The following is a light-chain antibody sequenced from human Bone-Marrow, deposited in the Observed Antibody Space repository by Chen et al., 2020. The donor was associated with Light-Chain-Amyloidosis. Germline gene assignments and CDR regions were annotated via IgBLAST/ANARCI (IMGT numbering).Light chain of an antibody. CDR1: SSDVGSDNH. V-gene: IGLV2-14*01. Sequence: QSARTQPPTVSGSPRLSVTICFSGTSSDVGSDNHVSWYQQHPDKAPTLMIYEVTNRPSWVPNRFSGSKSDNTAPLTISGLQTEDEADYFCSSYTITNTLVFGSGTRVTVL. J-gene: IGLJ1*01. CDR2: EVT. CDR3: SSYTITNTLV.